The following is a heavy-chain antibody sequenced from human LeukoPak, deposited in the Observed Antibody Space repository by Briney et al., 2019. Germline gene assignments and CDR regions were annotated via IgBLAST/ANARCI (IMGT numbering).Heavy chain of an antibody. CDR1: GFTFSSYS. CDR2: ISSSGSTI. CDR3: ARDSLAIRGVFFDY. Sequence: GGSLRLSCAASGFTFSSYSMNWVRQAPGKGLEWVSYISSSGSTIYYADSVKGRFTISRDNAKKSLYLQMNSLRAEDTAVYYCARDSLAIRGVFFDYWGQGTLVTVSS. D-gene: IGHD3-10*01. V-gene: IGHV3-48*04. J-gene: IGHJ4*02.